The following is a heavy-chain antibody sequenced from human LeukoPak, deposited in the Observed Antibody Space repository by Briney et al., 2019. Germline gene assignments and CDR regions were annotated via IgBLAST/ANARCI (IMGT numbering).Heavy chain of an antibody. CDR1: GYTFTGYY. CDR2: INPNSGGT. J-gene: IGHJ5*02. V-gene: IGHV1-2*02. Sequence: ASVKVSCKASGYTFTGYYMHWVRQAPGQGLEWMGWINPNSGGTNYALKFQGRVTMTRDTSISTAYMELSRLRSDDTAVYYCARERCSSTSCYNWFDPWGQGTLVTVSS. D-gene: IGHD2-2*01. CDR3: ARERCSSTSCYNWFDP.